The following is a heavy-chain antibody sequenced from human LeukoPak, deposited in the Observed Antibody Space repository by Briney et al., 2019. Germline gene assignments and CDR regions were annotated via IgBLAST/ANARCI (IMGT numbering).Heavy chain of an antibody. Sequence: GGSLRLSCAASGFTFSSYEMNWVRQAPGKGLEWVSYISSSGSTIYYAGSVKGRFTISRDNAKNSLYLQMNSLRAEDTAVYYCARVPNSSSWYFYYFDYWGQGTLVTVSS. CDR2: ISSSGSTI. D-gene: IGHD6-13*01. J-gene: IGHJ4*02. V-gene: IGHV3-48*03. CDR1: GFTFSSYE. CDR3: ARVPNSSSWYFYYFDY.